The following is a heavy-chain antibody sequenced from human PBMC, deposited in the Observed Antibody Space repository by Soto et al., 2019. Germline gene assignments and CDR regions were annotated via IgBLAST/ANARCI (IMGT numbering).Heavy chain of an antibody. D-gene: IGHD3-22*01. CDR1: GYTLTELS. CDR2: FDPEDGET. CDR3: ATRTYYYDSTPGPAFDI. J-gene: IGHJ3*02. V-gene: IGHV1-24*01. Sequence: ASVKVSCKVSGYTLTELSMHWVRQAPGKGLEWMGGFDPEDGETIYAQKFQGRVTMTEDTSTDTAYMELSSLRSEDTAVYYCATRTYYYDSTPGPAFDIWGQGTMVTVSS.